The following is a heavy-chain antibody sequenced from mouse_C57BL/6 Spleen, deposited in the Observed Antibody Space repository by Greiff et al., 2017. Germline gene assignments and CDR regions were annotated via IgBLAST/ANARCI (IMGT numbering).Heavy chain of an antibody. J-gene: IGHJ3*01. V-gene: IGHV1-50*01. CDR3: ARGRNYGSSAWFAY. D-gene: IGHD1-1*01. Sequence: QVQVQQPGAELVKPGASVKLSCKASGYTFTSYWMQWVKQRPGQGLEWIGEIDPSDSYTNYNQKFKGKATLTVDTSSSTAYMQLSSLTSEDSAVYYCARGRNYGSSAWFAYWGQGTLVTVSA. CDR2: IDPSDSYT. CDR1: GYTFTSYW.